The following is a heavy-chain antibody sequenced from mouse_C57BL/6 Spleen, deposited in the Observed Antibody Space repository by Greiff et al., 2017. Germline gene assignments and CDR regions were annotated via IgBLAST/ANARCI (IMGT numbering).Heavy chain of an antibody. Sequence: EVQGVESGPELVKPGASVKISCKASGYSFTDYNMNWVKQSNGKSLEWIGVINPNYGTTSYNQKFKGKATLTVDQSSRTAYMQLNSLTSEDSAVYYCARCYYGSSYWYFDVWGTGTTVTVSS. D-gene: IGHD1-1*01. CDR1: GYSFTDYN. CDR3: ARCYYGSSYWYFDV. V-gene: IGHV1-39*01. CDR2: INPNYGTT. J-gene: IGHJ1*03.